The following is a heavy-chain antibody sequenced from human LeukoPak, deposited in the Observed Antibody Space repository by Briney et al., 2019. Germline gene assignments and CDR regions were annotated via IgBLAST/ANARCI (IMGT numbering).Heavy chain of an antibody. CDR2: IRSDGGST. V-gene: IGHV3-23*01. CDR1: GFTFSSCD. Sequence: PGGSLRLSCAASGFTFSSCDMSWVSQAPGKGLEWVSFIRSDGGSTLYADSVKGRFTISRDNSKNTLYAEMTSLRAEDTAVYYCATLASGYSSPFDYWGQGTLVTVSS. J-gene: IGHJ4*02. D-gene: IGHD6-13*01. CDR3: ATLASGYSSPFDY.